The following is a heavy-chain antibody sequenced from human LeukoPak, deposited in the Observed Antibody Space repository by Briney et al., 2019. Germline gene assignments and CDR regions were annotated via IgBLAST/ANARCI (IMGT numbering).Heavy chain of an antibody. J-gene: IGHJ5*02. V-gene: IGHV1-2*06. CDR2: INPNSGGT. Sequence: ASVKVSCKASGYTFTGYYMHWVRQAPGQGLEWMGRINPNSGGTNYAQKFQGRVTMTRDTSIGTAYMELSRLRSDDTAVYYCARTSSPVGATSSNWFDPWGQGTLVTVSS. CDR1: GYTFTGYY. CDR3: ARTSSPVGATSSNWFDP. D-gene: IGHD1-26*01.